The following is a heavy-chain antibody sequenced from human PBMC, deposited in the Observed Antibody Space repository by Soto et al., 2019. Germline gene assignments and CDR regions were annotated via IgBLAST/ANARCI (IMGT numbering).Heavy chain of an antibody. D-gene: IGHD6-19*01. Sequence: ASVKVSCKASGYTFTSYGISWVRRAPGQGLEWMGWVSAYNGNTNYARKLQGRVTMTTDTSTSTAYMELRSLRSDDTAVYYCAREDSGWYSGAFDIWGQGTMVTVSS. J-gene: IGHJ3*02. CDR3: AREDSGWYSGAFDI. CDR2: VSAYNGNT. V-gene: IGHV1-18*01. CDR1: GYTFTSYG.